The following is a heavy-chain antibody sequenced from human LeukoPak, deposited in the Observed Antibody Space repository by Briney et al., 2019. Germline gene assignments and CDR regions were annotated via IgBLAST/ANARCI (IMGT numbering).Heavy chain of an antibody. J-gene: IGHJ3*02. Sequence: SETLSLTCTVSGGSISSYYWSWIRQPPGKGLEWIGYIYYSGSTNYNPSLKSRVTMSVDTSKNQFSLKLSSVTAADTAVYYCARDKGGSGTFAFDIWGQGKMVTVSS. D-gene: IGHD1-26*01. CDR2: IYYSGST. CDR1: GGSISSYY. V-gene: IGHV4-59*12. CDR3: ARDKGGSGTFAFDI.